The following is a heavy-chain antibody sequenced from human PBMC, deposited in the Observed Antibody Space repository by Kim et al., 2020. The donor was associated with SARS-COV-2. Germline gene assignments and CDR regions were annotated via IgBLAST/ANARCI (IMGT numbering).Heavy chain of an antibody. V-gene: IGHV1-8*01. J-gene: IGHJ4*02. D-gene: IGHD3-16*01. CDR3: ARGLGGRLALDY. Sequence: GEAQKSQGRVTMTRNTSIRTAYMELSSLPSEDTAVYYCARGLGGRLALDYWGQGTLVTVSS.